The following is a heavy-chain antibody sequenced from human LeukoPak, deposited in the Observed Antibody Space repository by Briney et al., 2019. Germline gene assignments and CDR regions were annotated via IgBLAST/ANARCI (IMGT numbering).Heavy chain of an antibody. D-gene: IGHD7-27*01. CDR1: GYTFTSYY. V-gene: IGHV1-46*01. Sequence: ASVKVSRKASGYTFTSYYMHWVRQAPGQGLEWMGIIYPGGGSTTYAQKFQGRVTMTSDTSTSTVYMELSSLRSEDTAVYYCARDSAQTGGLDYWGQGTLVTVSS. CDR2: IYPGGGST. CDR3: ARDSAQTGGLDY. J-gene: IGHJ4*02.